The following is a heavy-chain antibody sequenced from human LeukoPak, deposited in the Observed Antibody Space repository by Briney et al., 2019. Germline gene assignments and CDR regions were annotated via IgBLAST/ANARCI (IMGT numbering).Heavy chain of an antibody. D-gene: IGHD1-1*01. V-gene: IGHV3-30*03. Sequence: GGSLRLSCAASGFTFSSYGMHWVRQAPGKGLEWVAVISYDGSNKYYADSVKGRFTISRDNSKNTLYLQMNSLRAEDTAVYYCARDHDSTGWGLLAYWGQGTLVTVSS. CDR3: ARDHDSTGWGLLAY. J-gene: IGHJ4*02. CDR1: GFTFSSYG. CDR2: ISYDGSNK.